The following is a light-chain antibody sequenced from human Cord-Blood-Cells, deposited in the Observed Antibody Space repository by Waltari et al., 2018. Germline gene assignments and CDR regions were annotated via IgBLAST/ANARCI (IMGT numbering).Light chain of an antibody. V-gene: IGLV2-23*01. J-gene: IGLJ3*02. CDR2: EGS. CDR3: CSYAGSSTWV. Sequence: QSALTQPASVSGSPGQSITISCTGTSSDVGSYNLVSWYQQHPGKAPKPMIYEGSKRPSGVSNRFSGSKSGNTASLTISVLQAEDEADYYCCSYAGSSTWVFGGGTKLTVL. CDR1: SSDVGSYNL.